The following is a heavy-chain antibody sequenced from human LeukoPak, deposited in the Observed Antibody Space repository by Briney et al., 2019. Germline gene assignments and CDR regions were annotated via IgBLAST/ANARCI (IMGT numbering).Heavy chain of an antibody. CDR1: GGSISSGDYY. Sequence: SETLSLTCTVSGGSISSGDYYWSWIRQPPGKGLEWIGYIYYSGSTYYNPSLKSRVTISVDTSKNQFSLKLSSVTAADTAVYYCARGGCSSTSCYKTQNWFDPWGQGTLVTVSS. D-gene: IGHD2-2*01. CDR3: ARGGCSSTSCYKTQNWFDP. V-gene: IGHV4-30-4*08. CDR2: IYYSGST. J-gene: IGHJ5*02.